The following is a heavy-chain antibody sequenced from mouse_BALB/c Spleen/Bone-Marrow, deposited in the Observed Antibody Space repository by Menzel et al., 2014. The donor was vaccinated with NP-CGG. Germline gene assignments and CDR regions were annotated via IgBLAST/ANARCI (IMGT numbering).Heavy chain of an antibody. Sequence: EVKLVESGGGLVQPGGSRKLSCAASGFTFSSFGVHWVRQAPEKGLEWVAYISDGSSTIYYADTVKGRSTIFRDNPKNTLFLQMTSLRSEDTAMYYCARLDVGGYWGQGTTLTVSS. J-gene: IGHJ2*01. CDR1: GFTFSSFG. CDR2: ISDGSSTI. V-gene: IGHV5-17*02. CDR3: ARLDVGGY.